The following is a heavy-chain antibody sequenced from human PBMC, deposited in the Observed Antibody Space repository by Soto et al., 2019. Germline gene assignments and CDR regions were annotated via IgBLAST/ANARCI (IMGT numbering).Heavy chain of an antibody. J-gene: IGHJ4*02. D-gene: IGHD6-13*01. V-gene: IGHV3-43*01. CDR3: AKGRSSSRWTFLDY. CDR1: GFTFDDYT. CDR2: ISWDGGST. Sequence: EVQLVESGGVVVQPGGSLRLSCAASGFTFDDYTMHWVRQALGKGLEWVSLISWDGGSTYYADSVKGRFTISRDNSKNALYLQMNSLRTEDTALYYCAKGRSSSRWTFLDYWGQGTLVTVSS.